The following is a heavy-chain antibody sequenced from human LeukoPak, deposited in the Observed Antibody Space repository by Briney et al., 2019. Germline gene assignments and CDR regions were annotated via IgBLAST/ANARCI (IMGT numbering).Heavy chain of an antibody. J-gene: IGHJ4*02. CDR1: GFTFSSYA. V-gene: IGHV3-30*04. CDR3: AKQSAGSAAWYSLHYDF. Sequence: GGSLRLSCAASGFTFSSYAMHWVRQAPGKGLEWVAVISYDGNIKYYTDSVKGRFTISRDNSKNTLYLQMNGLRAEDTAVYFCAKQSAGSAAWYSLHYDFWGQGTLVTVSS. D-gene: IGHD6-13*01. CDR2: ISYDGNIK.